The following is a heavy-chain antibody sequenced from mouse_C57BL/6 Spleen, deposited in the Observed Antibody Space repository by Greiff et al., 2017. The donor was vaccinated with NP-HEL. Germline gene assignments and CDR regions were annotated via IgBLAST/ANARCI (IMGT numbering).Heavy chain of an antibody. Sequence: EVQLQQSGPELVKPGASVKIPCKASGYTFTDYNMDWVKQSHGKSLEWIGDINPNNGGTIYNQKFKGKATLTVDKSSSTAYMELRSLTSEDTAVYYCARNDYGVYWYFDVWGTGTTVTVSS. V-gene: IGHV1-18*01. CDR1: GYTFTDYN. D-gene: IGHD2-4*01. CDR2: INPNNGGT. J-gene: IGHJ1*03. CDR3: ARNDYGVYWYFDV.